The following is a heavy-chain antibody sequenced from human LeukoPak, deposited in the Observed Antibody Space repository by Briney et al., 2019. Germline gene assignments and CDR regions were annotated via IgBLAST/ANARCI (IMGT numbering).Heavy chain of an antibody. CDR1: ETSISNYH. J-gene: IGHJ6*03. D-gene: IGHD3-9*01. CDR2: IDYSGST. V-gene: IGHV4-59*08. CDR3: ARRVEYYDILTAYYYYYMDV. Sequence: PSETLSLTCIVSETSISNYHWNWIRQPPGKGLEWIGYIDYSGSTNYNPSLKSRVTILVDTSKNQFSLKLSSVTAADTAVYYCARRVEYYDILTAYYYYYMDVWGKGTTVTISS.